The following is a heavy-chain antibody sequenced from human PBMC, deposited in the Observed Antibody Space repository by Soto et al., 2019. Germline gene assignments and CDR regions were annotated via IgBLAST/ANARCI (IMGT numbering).Heavy chain of an antibody. Sequence: PSETLSLTCTVSGDSIVSYYGSWIRQPPGKGLEWIASIYYSGNTNYNPSLKSRVTTSIDMSKNQFSLRLSSVTAADTAVYYCARLRYYGSGNYYMDVWGKGTTVTVSS. D-gene: IGHD3-10*01. V-gene: IGHV4-59*08. CDR3: ARLRYYGSGNYYMDV. CDR2: IYYSGNT. J-gene: IGHJ6*03. CDR1: GDSIVSYY.